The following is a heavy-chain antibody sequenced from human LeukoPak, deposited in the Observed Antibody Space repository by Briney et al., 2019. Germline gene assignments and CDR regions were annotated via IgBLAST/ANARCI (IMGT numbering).Heavy chain of an antibody. CDR2: IYYSGST. CDR3: ARLPKKYSSSWARGVDP. V-gene: IGHV4-39*01. Sequence: PSETPSLTCTVSGGSISSGSYYWGWIRQPPGKGLEWIGSIYYSGSTYYNPSLKSRVTISVDTSKNQFSLKLSSVTAADTAVYYCARLPKKYSSSWARGVDPWGQGTLVTVSS. J-gene: IGHJ5*02. CDR1: GGSISSGSYY. D-gene: IGHD6-13*01.